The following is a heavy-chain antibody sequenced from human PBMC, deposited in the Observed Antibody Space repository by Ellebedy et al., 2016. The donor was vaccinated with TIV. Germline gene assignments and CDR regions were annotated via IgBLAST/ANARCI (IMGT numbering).Heavy chain of an antibody. CDR1: GFTFSSYG. J-gene: IGHJ4*02. Sequence: GESLKISCSASGFTFSSYGMHLVRQAPGKGLEWVAVIWYDGSIKYYADSVKGRFTISRDDSKNTLYLQMNSLRAEDTAVYYCARDRDYGDYSDFDYWGQGTLVTVSS. CDR3: ARDRDYGDYSDFDY. D-gene: IGHD4-17*01. CDR2: IWYDGSIK. V-gene: IGHV3-33*01.